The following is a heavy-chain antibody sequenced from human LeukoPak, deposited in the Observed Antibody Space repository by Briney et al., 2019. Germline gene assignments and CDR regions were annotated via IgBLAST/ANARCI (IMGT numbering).Heavy chain of an antibody. D-gene: IGHD4-17*01. J-gene: IGHJ5*02. V-gene: IGHV4-34*01. Sequence: KPSETLSLTCAVYGGSFSGYYWSWIRQPPGKGLEWIGEINHSGSTNYNPSLKSRVTISVDTSKNQFSLKLSSVTAADTAVYYCARYPTVTTENWFDPWGQGTLVTVSS. CDR1: GGSFSGYY. CDR2: INHSGST. CDR3: ARYPTVTTENWFDP.